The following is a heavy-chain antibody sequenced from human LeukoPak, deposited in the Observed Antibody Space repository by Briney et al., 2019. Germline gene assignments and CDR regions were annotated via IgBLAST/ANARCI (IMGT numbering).Heavy chain of an antibody. CDR1: GFTFSSYG. CDR2: IWYDGSKK. CDR3: AKETPRSMVRGVSLKYNWFDP. Sequence: GGSLRLSCAASGFTFSSYGMHWVRQAPGPGLEWVAVIWYDGSKKYYADSVKGRLTISRDNSKNTLYLQMNSLRAEDTAVYYCAKETPRSMVRGVSLKYNWFDPWGQGTPVTVSS. J-gene: IGHJ5*02. V-gene: IGHV3-33*06. D-gene: IGHD3-10*01.